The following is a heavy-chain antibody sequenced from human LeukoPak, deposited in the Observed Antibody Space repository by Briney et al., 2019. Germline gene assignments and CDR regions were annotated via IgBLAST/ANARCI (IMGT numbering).Heavy chain of an antibody. D-gene: IGHD3-10*01. CDR1: GGSISSGGYS. J-gene: IGHJ5*02. V-gene: IGHV4-30-2*01. Sequence: PSQTLSLTCAVSGGSISSGGYSWSWIRQPPGKGPEWIGYIYHSGSTYYNPSLKSRVTISVDRSKNQFSLKLSSVTAADTAVYYCARVRSGSGSYNWFDPWGQGTLVTVSS. CDR2: IYHSGST. CDR3: ARVRSGSGSYNWFDP.